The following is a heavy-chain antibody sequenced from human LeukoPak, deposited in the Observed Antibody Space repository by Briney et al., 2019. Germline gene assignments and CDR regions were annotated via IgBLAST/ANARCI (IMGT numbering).Heavy chain of an antibody. CDR1: GYTFTSYG. CDR3: ARDGAAADILGYYFDY. CDR2: ISAYNGNT. D-gene: IGHD2-2*01. J-gene: IGHJ4*02. V-gene: IGHV1-18*01. Sequence: ASVKVSCKASGYTFTSYGISWVRQAPGQGLEWMGWISAYNGNTNYAQKLQGRVTMTTDTSTSTAYMELRSLRSDDTAVYSYARDGAAADILGYYFDYWGQGTLVTVSS.